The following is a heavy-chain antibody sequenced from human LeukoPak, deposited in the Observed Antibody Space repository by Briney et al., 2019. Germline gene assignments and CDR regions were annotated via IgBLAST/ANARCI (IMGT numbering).Heavy chain of an antibody. Sequence: PGGSLRLSCAASGFTFSRDWMHWVRQAPGKGPVCVSRISDDGSITTYADSVKGRFTISRDNAKSTMSLQMNSLRAEDTAVYFCARRYYETNVYDRHFDHWGQGILVTVSS. CDR2: ISDDGSIT. CDR3: ARRYYETNVYDRHFDH. V-gene: IGHV3-74*03. CDR1: GFTFSRDW. J-gene: IGHJ4*02. D-gene: IGHD3-22*01.